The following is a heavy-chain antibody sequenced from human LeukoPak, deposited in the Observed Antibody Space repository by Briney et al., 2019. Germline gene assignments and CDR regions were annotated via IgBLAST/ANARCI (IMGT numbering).Heavy chain of an antibody. CDR2: INPNSDGT. J-gene: IGHJ4*02. D-gene: IGHD3-9*01. CDR1: GYTFTGYY. V-gene: IGHV1-2*02. CDR3: ARAPPYNILTGYRLFGY. Sequence: ASVKVSCKASGYTFTGYYIHWVRQAPGQGLEWMGWINPNSDGTKYTEKFQGRVTMTRDTSISTAYMEVSRLRSDDTAVYYCARAPPYNILTGYRLFGYWGQGTLVTVSS.